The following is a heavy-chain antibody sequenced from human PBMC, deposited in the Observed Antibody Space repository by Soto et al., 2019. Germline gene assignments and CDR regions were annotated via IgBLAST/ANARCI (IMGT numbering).Heavy chain of an antibody. J-gene: IGHJ6*02. CDR1: GFTFRDYY. Sequence: QVQLVESGGGLVRPGGSLRLSCEASGFTFRDYYMTWLRQAPGKGLEWLSYIDSSTKYTKYADSVKGRFTSSRDNAKNSLCLQMNSRIADDTAVYYCAREYYYTMDVWGQGTLVTVSS. CDR2: IDSSTKYT. CDR3: AREYYYTMDV. V-gene: IGHV3-11*05.